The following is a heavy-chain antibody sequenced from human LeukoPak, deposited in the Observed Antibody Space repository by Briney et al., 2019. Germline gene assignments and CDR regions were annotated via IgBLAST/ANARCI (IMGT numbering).Heavy chain of an antibody. CDR1: GVSISSYY. V-gene: IGHV4-4*09. D-gene: IGHD2-2*02. J-gene: IGHJ4*02. Sequence: PSETLSLTCTVSGVSISSYYCSWIRQPPGKGLEWIGYISTSGSTDYSPSLKSRVTISVDTSKNQFSLKLSSVTASDTAVYYCAVGYCSSTSCYSMYWGQGTLVTVSS. CDR3: AVGYCSSTSCYSMY. CDR2: ISTSGST.